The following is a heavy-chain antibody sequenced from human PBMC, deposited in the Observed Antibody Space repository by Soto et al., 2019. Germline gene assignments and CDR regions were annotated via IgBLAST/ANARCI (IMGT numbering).Heavy chain of an antibody. J-gene: IGHJ6*03. CDR3: ARDRPDLWFGELLSGGYYYYYMDV. CDR1: GGSISSYY. V-gene: IGHV4-59*01. D-gene: IGHD3-10*01. Sequence: SETLSLTCTFSGGSISSYYWSWIRQPPGKGLEWIGYIYYSGSTNYNPSLKSRVTISVDTSKNQFSLKLSSVTAADTAVYYCARDRPDLWFGELLSGGYYYYYMDVWGKGTTVTVSS. CDR2: IYYSGST.